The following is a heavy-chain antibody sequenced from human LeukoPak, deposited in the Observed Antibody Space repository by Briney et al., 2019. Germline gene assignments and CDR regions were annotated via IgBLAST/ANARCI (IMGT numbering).Heavy chain of an antibody. Sequence: PSETLSLTCNVSGGSIRGYYWSWIRQPPGKGLEWIGYIYSSGSTNYNPSLKSRVTMSVDTSKNQFSLKVNSVTAADTAVYYCARDRSGSYDYWGQGTLVTVSS. CDR1: GGSIRGYY. J-gene: IGHJ4*02. V-gene: IGHV4-59*01. CDR3: ARDRSGSYDY. CDR2: IYSSGST. D-gene: IGHD1-26*01.